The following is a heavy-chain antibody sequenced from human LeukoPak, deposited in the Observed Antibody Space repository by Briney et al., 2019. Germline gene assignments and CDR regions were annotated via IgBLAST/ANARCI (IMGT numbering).Heavy chain of an antibody. CDR1: GHTLTELS. Sequence: ASVKVSCKVSGHTLTELSMHWVRQAPGKRLEWVGGFDPEDGETIYAQKSQGRVTMTEDTSTDTAYMELSSLRSEDTAVYYCATDLEQLVSGVGYWGQGTLVTVSS. CDR3: ATDLEQLVSGVGY. V-gene: IGHV1-24*01. CDR2: FDPEDGET. J-gene: IGHJ4*02. D-gene: IGHD6-6*01.